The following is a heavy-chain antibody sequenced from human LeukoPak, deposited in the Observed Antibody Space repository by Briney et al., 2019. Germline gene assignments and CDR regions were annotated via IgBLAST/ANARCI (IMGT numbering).Heavy chain of an antibody. D-gene: IGHD3-22*01. CDR1: GYTFTSYG. CDR3: AREDYYDSSGYLFDY. V-gene: IGHV1-18*01. CDR2: ISAYNGNT. J-gene: IGHJ4*02. Sequence: ASVTVSCKASGYTFTSYGISWVRQAPGQGLEWMGWISAYNGNTNYAQKLQGRVTMTTDTSTSTAYMELRSLRSDDTAVYYCAREDYYDSSGYLFDYWGQGTLVTVSS.